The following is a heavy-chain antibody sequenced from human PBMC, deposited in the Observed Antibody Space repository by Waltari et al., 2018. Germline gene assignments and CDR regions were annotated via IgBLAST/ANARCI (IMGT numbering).Heavy chain of an antibody. Sequence: QLQLQESGPGLVNPSETLSLICAVSGYSVSSAYFWGWIRQPPGKGLEWIGSLYNSGSTYKNPSLRSRVTISLDTSKNQISLKLRSVTAADMSVYYCARLSDTAMEGDALDIWGQGTMVTVSS. CDR3: ARLSDTAMEGDALDI. D-gene: IGHD5-18*01. V-gene: IGHV4-38-2*01. J-gene: IGHJ3*02. CDR1: GYSVSSAYF. CDR2: LYNSGST.